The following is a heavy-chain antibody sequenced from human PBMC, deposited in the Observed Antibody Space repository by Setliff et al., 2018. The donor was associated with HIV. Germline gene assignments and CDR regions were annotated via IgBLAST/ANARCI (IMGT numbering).Heavy chain of an antibody. Sequence: PGGSLRLSCSASGFTFSSYAMHWVRQAPGKGLEYVSAISSNGGSTYYADSVKGRFTISRDNSKNTLYLQMSSLRAEDTAVDYCVKARVDGDYYYYYYMDVWGKGTTVTVSS. CDR1: GFTFSSYA. CDR2: ISSNGGST. CDR3: VKARVDGDYYYYYYMDV. D-gene: IGHD4-17*01. V-gene: IGHV3-64D*09. J-gene: IGHJ6*03.